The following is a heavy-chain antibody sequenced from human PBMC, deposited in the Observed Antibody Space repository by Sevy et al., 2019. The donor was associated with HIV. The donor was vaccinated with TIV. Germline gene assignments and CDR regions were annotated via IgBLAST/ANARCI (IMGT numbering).Heavy chain of an antibody. CDR1: GFTFSSYS. D-gene: IGHD2-2*01. CDR2: ISTSSSDR. V-gene: IGHV3-48*01. J-gene: IGHJ4*02. CDR3: ARALLYHGHFDY. Sequence: GGSLRLSCAASGFTFSSYSLNWVRQAPGKGLEWVSYISTSSSDRYYVDSVKGRFTISRDNAKNSLYLQMNSLRAEDKAVYYCARALLYHGHFDYWGQGSLVTVSS.